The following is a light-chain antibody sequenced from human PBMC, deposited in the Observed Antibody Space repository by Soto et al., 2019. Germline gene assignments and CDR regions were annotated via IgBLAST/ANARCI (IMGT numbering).Light chain of an antibody. Sequence: IVLTQSPATLSLSPGDRATLSCRASQSVDRSYLAWFQQKPGQAPRLLIHGASTWATGIPGRFSGSGSGTDFTLTISRLEPEDFAVYYCQQYGSSGTFGQGTKVDIK. CDR2: GAS. CDR1: QSVDRSY. V-gene: IGKV3-20*01. J-gene: IGKJ1*01. CDR3: QQYGSSGT.